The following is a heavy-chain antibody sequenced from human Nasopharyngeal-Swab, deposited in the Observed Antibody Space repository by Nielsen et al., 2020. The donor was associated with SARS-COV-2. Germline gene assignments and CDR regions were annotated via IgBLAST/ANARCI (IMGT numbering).Heavy chain of an antibody. D-gene: IGHD1-26*01. V-gene: IGHV4-34*01. Sequence: FLHAPGKRLEWIGEINHSGSTNYNPSLKSRVTISVDTSKNQFSLKLSSVTAADTAVYYCARGPQGGSRRPYYFDYWGQGTLVTVPS. CDR2: INHSGST. J-gene: IGHJ4*02. CDR3: ARGPQGGSRRPYYFDY.